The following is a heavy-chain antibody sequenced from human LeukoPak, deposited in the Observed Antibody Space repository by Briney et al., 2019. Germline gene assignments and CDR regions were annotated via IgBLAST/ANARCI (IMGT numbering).Heavy chain of an antibody. CDR3: ARGARGHYYDSSGYYYY. J-gene: IGHJ4*02. Sequence: ASVKVSCKASGYTFTSHGISWVRQAPGQGLEWMGWINAYIGNTNYAQKLQGRVTMTTDTSTSTAYMELRSLRSDDTAVYYCARGARGHYYDSSGYYYYWGQGTLVTVSS. CDR1: GYTFTSHG. D-gene: IGHD3-22*01. CDR2: INAYIGNT. V-gene: IGHV1-18*01.